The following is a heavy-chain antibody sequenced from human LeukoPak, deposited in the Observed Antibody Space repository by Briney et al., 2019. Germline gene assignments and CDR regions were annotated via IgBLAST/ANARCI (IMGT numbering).Heavy chain of an antibody. CDR2: INPNGGGT. CDR1: GYTFTGYY. CDR3: ARVRHRSGSHYNPNWFDP. D-gene: IGHD3-10*01. Sequence: GASVKVSCKASGYTFTGYYMHWVRQAPGQGLEWMGWINPNGGGTNYAQKFQGRVTMTRDTSISTAYMELSRLRSDDTAVYYCARVRHRSGSHYNPNWFDPWGQGTLVTVSS. V-gene: IGHV1-2*02. J-gene: IGHJ5*02.